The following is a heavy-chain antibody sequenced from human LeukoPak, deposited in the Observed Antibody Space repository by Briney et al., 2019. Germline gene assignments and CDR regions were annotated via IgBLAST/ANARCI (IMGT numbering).Heavy chain of an antibody. J-gene: IGHJ3*02. CDR3: AKDIGFLEWLPQSNYAFDI. CDR2: ISGSGGST. D-gene: IGHD3-3*02. Sequence: GGSLRLSCAASGFPFTNYAMSWVRQAPGKGLEWVSAISGSGGSTYYADSVKGRFTISRDNSKNTLYLQMNSLRAEDTAVYYCAKDIGFLEWLPQSNYAFDIWGQGTMVTVSS. CDR1: GFPFTNYA. V-gene: IGHV3-23*01.